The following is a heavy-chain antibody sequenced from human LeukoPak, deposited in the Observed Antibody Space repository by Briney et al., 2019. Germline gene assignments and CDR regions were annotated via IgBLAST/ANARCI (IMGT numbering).Heavy chain of an antibody. CDR2: IYYSGST. J-gene: IGHJ6*03. V-gene: IGHV4-39*07. CDR3: ARGTYYDFWSGYWSAYYYMDV. D-gene: IGHD3-3*01. Sequence: SETLSLTCTVSGGSISSSSYYWGWIRQPPGKGLEWIGSIYYSGSTYYNPSLKSRVTISVDTSENQFSLKLSSVTAADTAVYYCARGTYYDFWSGYWSAYYYMDVWGKGTTVTVSS. CDR1: GGSISSSSYY.